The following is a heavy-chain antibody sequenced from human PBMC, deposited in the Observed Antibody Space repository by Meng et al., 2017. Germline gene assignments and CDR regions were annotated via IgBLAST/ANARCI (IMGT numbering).Heavy chain of an antibody. Sequence: ASVKVSCKASGYTFTSYYMHWVRQAPGQGLEWMGRINPNSGGTNYAQKFQGRVTMTRDTSISTAYMELSRLRSDDTAVYYCAREGHSSGWPGVDVWGQGTTVTVSS. CDR2: INPNSGGT. V-gene: IGHV1-2*06. D-gene: IGHD6-19*01. J-gene: IGHJ6*02. CDR3: AREGHSSGWPGVDV. CDR1: GYTFTSYY.